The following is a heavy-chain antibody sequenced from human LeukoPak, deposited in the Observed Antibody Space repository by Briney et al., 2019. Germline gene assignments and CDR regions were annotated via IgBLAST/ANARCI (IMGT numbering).Heavy chain of an antibody. J-gene: IGHJ4*02. Sequence: SVKVSCKASGYTFTSHAISWVRQAPGQGLEWMGGITPMFGTANYAQKFQGRVTITADESTSTAYMELSSLRSEDTAVYYCVRDGSYYDSSGYYYLYWGQGTLVTVSS. CDR1: GYTFTSHA. D-gene: IGHD3-22*01. CDR3: VRDGSYYDSSGYYYLY. CDR2: ITPMFGTA. V-gene: IGHV1-69*13.